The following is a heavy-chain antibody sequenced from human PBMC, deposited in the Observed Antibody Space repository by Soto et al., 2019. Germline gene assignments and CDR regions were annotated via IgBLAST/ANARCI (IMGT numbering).Heavy chain of an antibody. CDR2: INPSGGT. CDR1: GHTFTSYY. CDR3: ARVYCSGGGCYSIDS. J-gene: IGHJ4*02. V-gene: IGHV1-46*03. Sequence: QVQLVQSGAEVKKPGASVKVSRKASGHTFTSYYMHWVRQAPGQGLEWMGIINPSGGTSSAQKFQGRVTMTRDTSTSTVYMELSSLRFEDTAVYYCARVYCSGGGCYSIDSWGQGTLVTVSS. D-gene: IGHD2-15*01.